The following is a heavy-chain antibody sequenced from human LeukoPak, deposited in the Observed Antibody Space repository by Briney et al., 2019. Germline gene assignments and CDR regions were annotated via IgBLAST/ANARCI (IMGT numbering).Heavy chain of an antibody. J-gene: IGHJ4*02. CDR1: GGSFSGYY. D-gene: IGHD6-13*01. Sequence: SETLSLTCAVYGGSFSGYYWRWIRQPAGKGLEWIGEINHSGSTNYNPSLKSRVTISVDTSKNQFSLKLSSVTAADTAVYYCARGGVGSSWYYMTFPPDYWGQGTLVTVSS. CDR3: ARGGVGSSWYYMTFPPDY. V-gene: IGHV4-34*01. CDR2: INHSGST.